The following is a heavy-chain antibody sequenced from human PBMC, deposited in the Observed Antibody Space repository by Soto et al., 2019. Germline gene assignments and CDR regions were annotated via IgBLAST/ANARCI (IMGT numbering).Heavy chain of an antibody. CDR1: GFTFDDYA. D-gene: IGHD3-22*01. V-gene: IGHV3-9*01. CDR3: AKDTHSSGYYYPTYFDY. J-gene: IGHJ4*02. CDR2: ISWNSGSL. Sequence: GGSLRLSCAASGFTFDDYAMHGVRQAPGKGLAWVSGISWNSGSLGSADSVKGRFTISSDNAKNSLYLHMNSLRAEDTALYYCAKDTHSSGYYYPTYFDYWGQGTLVTVSS.